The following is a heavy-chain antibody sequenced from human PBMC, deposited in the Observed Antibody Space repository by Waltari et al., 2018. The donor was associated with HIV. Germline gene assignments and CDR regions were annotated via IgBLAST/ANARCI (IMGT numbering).Heavy chain of an antibody. CDR2: RKGGGFGT. Sequence: EVHLLESGGGLVQPGGSLRLSCAASGFTFSTFAMGWVRQAPGEGLGWVVGRKGGGFGTDYADSVRVRFTISRDNSKNTLFLEMNSLRAEDPAVYDCARLEFWLKYYFDYWGQGTLVTVSS. V-gene: IGHV3-23*01. J-gene: IGHJ4*02. CDR3: ARLEFWLKYYFDY. D-gene: IGHD1-1*01. CDR1: GFTFSTFA.